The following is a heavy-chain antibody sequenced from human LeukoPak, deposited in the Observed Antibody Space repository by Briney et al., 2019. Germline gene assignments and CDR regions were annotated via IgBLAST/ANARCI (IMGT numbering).Heavy chain of an antibody. CDR1: GFTFSSYA. Sequence: GGSLRLSCAASGFTFSSYAMSWVRQAPGKGLEWVSAISGSGGSTYYADSVKGRFTISRDNSKNTLYLQMNSLRAEDTAVYCCAKSTSYDSPYYYMDVWGKGTAVTVSS. V-gene: IGHV3-23*01. J-gene: IGHJ6*03. D-gene: IGHD5-12*01. CDR3: AKSTSYDSPYYYMDV. CDR2: ISGSGGST.